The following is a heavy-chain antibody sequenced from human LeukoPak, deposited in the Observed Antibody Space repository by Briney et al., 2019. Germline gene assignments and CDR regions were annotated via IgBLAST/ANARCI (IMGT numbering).Heavy chain of an antibody. V-gene: IGHV3-64D*06. CDR1: GFTFSIYA. J-gene: IGHJ4*02. CDR3: VRDARHCSSTSCYDVFDY. D-gene: IGHD2-2*01. CDR2: ISSNGDST. Sequence: PGRSLRLSRSASGFTFSIYATHWVRQAPGKGLEYVSAISSNGDSTYYTDSVKGRFTISRDNSKNTLYLQMSSLRAEDAAVYHCVRDARHCSSTSCYDVFDYWGQGT.